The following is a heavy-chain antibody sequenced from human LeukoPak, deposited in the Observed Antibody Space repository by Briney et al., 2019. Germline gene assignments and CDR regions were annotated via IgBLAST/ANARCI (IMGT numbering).Heavy chain of an antibody. J-gene: IGHJ4*02. Sequence: GGSLRPSCAASGFTFSSYAMSWVRQAPGKGLEWVSVVSDGGGTTYYADSVKGRFTISRDNSKNTLYLQMNSLRVEDTAVYYCVSSFDYLSPLDYWGQGTLVTVSS. D-gene: IGHD3-16*01. CDR1: GFTFSSYA. CDR2: VSDGGGTT. CDR3: VSSFDYLSPLDY. V-gene: IGHV3-23*01.